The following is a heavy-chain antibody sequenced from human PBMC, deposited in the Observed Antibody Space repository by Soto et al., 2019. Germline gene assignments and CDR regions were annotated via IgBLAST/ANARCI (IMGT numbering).Heavy chain of an antibody. CDR1: GGTFSSYA. D-gene: IGHD6-19*01. Sequence: QVQLVQSGAEVTKPGSSVKVSCKASGGTFSSYAISWVRRAPGQGLEWMGGIIPIFGTANYAQKFQGRVTITADESTSTAYMELRSMRSEDTAVYYCARPSYSSGWNHYYDMDVWGQGTKVTVSS. CDR3: ARPSYSSGWNHYYDMDV. CDR2: IIPIFGTA. J-gene: IGHJ6*02. V-gene: IGHV1-69*01.